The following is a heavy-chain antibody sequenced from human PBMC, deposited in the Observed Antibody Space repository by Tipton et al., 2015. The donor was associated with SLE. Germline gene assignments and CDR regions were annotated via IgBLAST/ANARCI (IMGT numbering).Heavy chain of an antibody. D-gene: IGHD2-8*01. J-gene: IGHJ5*02. V-gene: IGHV4-39*01. CDR1: GGPISGSNYY. Sequence: TLSLTCTVPGGPISGSNYYWDWIRQPPGKGPEWIGRITNNGNTYYIPSLQSRVTMSVDTSKNHFSLKLSSVTAADTAVYYCARHDTNYGRNWFDPWGQGTLVTVSS. CDR2: ITNNGNT. CDR3: ARHDTNYGRNWFDP.